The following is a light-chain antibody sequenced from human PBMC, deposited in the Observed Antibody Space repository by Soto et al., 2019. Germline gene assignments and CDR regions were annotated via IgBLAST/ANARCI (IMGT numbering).Light chain of an antibody. CDR3: QQLNAYPLT. CDR2: GAS. J-gene: IGKJ5*01. Sequence: DIQLTQSPSFLSASVGDRVTITCRASQGISSYLAWFQQKPGRAPNLLIYGASTLQSGVPSRFSGSGSGTDFTLTISNLQPEDFATYYCQQLNAYPLTFGQGTRLET. V-gene: IGKV1-9*01. CDR1: QGISSY.